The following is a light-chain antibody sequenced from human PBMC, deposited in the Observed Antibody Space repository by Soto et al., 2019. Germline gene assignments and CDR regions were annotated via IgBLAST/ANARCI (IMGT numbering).Light chain of an antibody. CDR3: MQALQTPFT. CDR2: LGS. J-gene: IGKJ3*01. V-gene: IGKV2-28*01. CDR1: QSLLHSNGYNY. Sequence: DIVMTQSPLSLPVTPGEPASISCRSSQSLLHSNGYNYLDWYLQKPGQSPQLLIYLGSNRASGVPDRFSCSGSGKDFTKKISRVDAEDFGVYYCMQALQTPFTFGPGTKVDIK.